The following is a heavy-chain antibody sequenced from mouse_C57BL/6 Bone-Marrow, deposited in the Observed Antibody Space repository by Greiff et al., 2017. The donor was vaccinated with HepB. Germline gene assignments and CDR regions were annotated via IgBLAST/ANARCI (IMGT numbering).Heavy chain of an antibody. V-gene: IGHV1-81*01. CDR3: ARERYYGSSLYFDY. CDR2: IYPRSGNT. Sequence: QVQLQQSGAELARPGASVKLSCKASGYTFTSYGISWVKQRTGQGLEWIGEIYPRSGNTYYNEKFKGKATLTADKSSSTAYMELRSLTSEDSAVYFCARERYYGSSLYFDYWGQGTTLTVSS. D-gene: IGHD1-1*01. CDR1: GYTFTSYG. J-gene: IGHJ2*01.